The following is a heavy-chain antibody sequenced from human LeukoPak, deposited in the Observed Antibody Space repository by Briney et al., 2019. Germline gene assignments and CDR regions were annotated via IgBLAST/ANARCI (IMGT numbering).Heavy chain of an antibody. CDR2: IIPIFGTA. CDR1: GGTFSSYA. Sequence: SVKVSCKASGGTFSSYAISWVRQAPGQGLEWMGGIIPIFGTANYAQKFQGRVTMTRDMSTSTVYMELSSLRSEDTAVYYCARGPQVYDIRDSTAAKIDYWGQGTLVTVSS. J-gene: IGHJ4*02. V-gene: IGHV1-69*05. D-gene: IGHD3-16*01. CDR3: ARGPQVYDIRDSTAAKIDY.